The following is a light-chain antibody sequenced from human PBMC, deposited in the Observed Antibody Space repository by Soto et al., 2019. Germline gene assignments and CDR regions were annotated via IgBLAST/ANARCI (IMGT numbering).Light chain of an antibody. CDR1: QGISNY. V-gene: IGKV1-27*01. CDR2: AAS. J-gene: IGKJ5*01. Sequence: DIQMTQSPSSLSASVGDRVTITCRASQGISNYLAWYQQKPGKVPKLLIYAASTLQSGVPSRFSGSGSGTDFTLTISSLQPEYVATYYCQKYNSAPRITFGQGTRLEIK. CDR3: QKYNSAPRIT.